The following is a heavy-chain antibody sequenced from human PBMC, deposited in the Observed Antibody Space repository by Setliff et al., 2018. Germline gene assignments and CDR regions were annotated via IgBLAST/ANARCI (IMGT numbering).Heavy chain of an antibody. CDR3: ARVDFTMIQGVLGL. D-gene: IGHD3-10*01. V-gene: IGHV4-34*01. J-gene: IGHJ1*01. CDR1: GESFDTYY. Sequence: SETLSLTCTVYGESFDTYYWSWNRQPPGKGMEWIGSVYYSGYTYYNPSLQSRVTISVDMSKNQFSMKLTSVTAADTAVYYCARVDFTMIQGVLGLWGQGTLVTVS. CDR2: VYYSGYT.